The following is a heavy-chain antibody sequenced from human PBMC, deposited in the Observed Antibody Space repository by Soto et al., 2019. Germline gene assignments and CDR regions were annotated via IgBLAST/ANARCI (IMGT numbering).Heavy chain of an antibody. CDR2: INPDGSAE. V-gene: IGHV3-7*04. CDR3: SREKWLQPDY. Sequence: EVQLVESGGDLVQPGGSLRLTCVVSGLNFNNAWMNWVRQAPGKGLEWVANINPDGSAEGYVHSVRGRFTISGDNAKNSLYLQMQSLRADDTAVYYFSREKWLQPDYWGQGTLVTVSS. D-gene: IGHD5-12*01. J-gene: IGHJ4*02. CDR1: GLNFNNAW.